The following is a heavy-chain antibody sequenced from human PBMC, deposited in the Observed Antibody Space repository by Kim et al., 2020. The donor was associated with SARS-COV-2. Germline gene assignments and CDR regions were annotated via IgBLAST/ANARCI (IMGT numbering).Heavy chain of an antibody. CDR1: GFTFDDYG. Sequence: GGSLRLSCAASGFTFDDYGMSWVRQAPGKGLEWVSGINWNGGSTGYADSVKGRFTISRDNAKNSLYLQMNSLRAEDTALYHCARVDEPGIAVAGLDYWGQGTLVTVSS. J-gene: IGHJ4*02. CDR2: INWNGGST. D-gene: IGHD6-19*01. CDR3: ARVDEPGIAVAGLDY. V-gene: IGHV3-20*01.